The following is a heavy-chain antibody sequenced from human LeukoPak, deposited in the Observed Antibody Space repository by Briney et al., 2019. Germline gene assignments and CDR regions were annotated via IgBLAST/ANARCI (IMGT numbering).Heavy chain of an antibody. D-gene: IGHD2-15*01. J-gene: IGHJ6*03. CDR3: ARSGLEVAEIPYYYYYMDV. CDR2: MNPNSGNT. V-gene: IGHV1-8*03. CDR1: GYTFTSYD. Sequence: GASVKVSCKASGYTFTSYDINWVRQATGQGLEWMGWMNPNSGNTGYAQKFQGRVTITRNTSISTAYMELGSLRSEDTAVYYCARSGLEVAEIPYYYYYMDVWGKGTTVTVSS.